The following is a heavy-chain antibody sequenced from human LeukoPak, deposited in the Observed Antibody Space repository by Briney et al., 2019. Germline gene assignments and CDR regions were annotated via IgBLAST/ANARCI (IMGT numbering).Heavy chain of an antibody. V-gene: IGHV3-48*03. CDR1: GFTFSSYA. CDR2: ISGTGSTM. Sequence: GGSLRLSCAASGFTFSSYAMSWVRQAPGKGLEWVSYISGTGSTMYYADSVKGRFTISRDNAKNSLYLQMNSLRVEDTAVYYCARDGGYWGQGTLVTVSS. CDR3: ARDGGY. D-gene: IGHD3-16*01. J-gene: IGHJ4*02.